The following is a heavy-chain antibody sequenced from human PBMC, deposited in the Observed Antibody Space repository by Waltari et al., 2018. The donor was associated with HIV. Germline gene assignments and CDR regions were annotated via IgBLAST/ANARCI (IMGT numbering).Heavy chain of an antibody. CDR1: GYSLSSGYY. CDR3: ARADYDSSGYYYVFHDY. CDR2: IYHSGST. Sequence: QVQLQESGPGLVKPSETLSLTCAVSGYSLSSGYYWGWIRQPTGKGLEWFGSIYHSGSTYYNPSLKSRVTISVDTSKNQFSLKLSSVTAADTAVYYCARADYDSSGYYYVFHDYWGQGTLVTVSS. J-gene: IGHJ4*02. V-gene: IGHV4-38-2*01. D-gene: IGHD3-22*01.